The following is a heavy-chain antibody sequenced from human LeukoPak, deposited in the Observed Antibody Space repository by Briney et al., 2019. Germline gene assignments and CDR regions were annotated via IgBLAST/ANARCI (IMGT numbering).Heavy chain of an antibody. V-gene: IGHV4-61*08. D-gene: IGHD5-18*01. CDR3: ARRGYNYGEADY. Sequence: SQTLSLTCTVSGNSISSGDNYWSWIRQPPGKGLEWIGYIYYSGSTNYNPSLKSRVTISVDTSKNQFFLNLSSVTAADTVVYYCARRGYNYGEADYWGQGTLVTVSS. CDR2: IYYSGST. CDR1: GNSISSGDNY. J-gene: IGHJ4*02.